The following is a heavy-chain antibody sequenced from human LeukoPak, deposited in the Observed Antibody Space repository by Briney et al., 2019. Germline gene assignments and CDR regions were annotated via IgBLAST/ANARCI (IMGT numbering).Heavy chain of an antibody. CDR1: GYTFTSYG. V-gene: IGHV1-18*01. CDR3: AREGIRYCSSTSCHRWFDP. Sequence: ASVKVSCKASGYTFTSYGISWVRQAPGQGLEWMGWISAYNGNTNYAQKLQGRVTMTTDTSTSTAYMELRSLRSDDTAVYYCAREGIRYCSSTSCHRWFDPWGQGTLVTVSS. J-gene: IGHJ5*02. D-gene: IGHD2-2*01. CDR2: ISAYNGNT.